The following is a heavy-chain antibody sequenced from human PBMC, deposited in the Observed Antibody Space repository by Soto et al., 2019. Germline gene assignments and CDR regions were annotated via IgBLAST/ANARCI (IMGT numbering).Heavy chain of an antibody. CDR3: ARVGYCSSTSCPGDYYYYMDV. V-gene: IGHV3-20*01. CDR1: GFTFDDYG. J-gene: IGHJ6*03. D-gene: IGHD2-2*01. Sequence: EVQLVESGGGVVRSGGSLRLSCAASGFTFDDYGMSWVRQAPGKGLEWVSGINWNGGSTGYADSVKGRFTISRDNAKNSLYLQMNSLRAEDTALYHCARVGYCSSTSCPGDYYYYMDVWGKGTTVTVSS. CDR2: INWNGGST.